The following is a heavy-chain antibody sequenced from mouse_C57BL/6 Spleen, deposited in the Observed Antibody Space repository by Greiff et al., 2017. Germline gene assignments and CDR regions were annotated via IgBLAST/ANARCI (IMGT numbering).Heavy chain of an antibody. CDR2: ISSGSSTI. D-gene: IGHD3-3*01. CDR3: ARRALGPYWYFDV. Sequence: EVQGVESGGGLVKPGGSLKLSCAASGFTFSDYGMHWVRQAPEKGLEWVAYISSGSSTIYYADTVKGRFTISRDNAKNTLFLQMTSLRSEDTAMYYCARRALGPYWYFDVWGTGTTVTVSS. CDR1: GFTFSDYG. J-gene: IGHJ1*03. V-gene: IGHV5-17*01.